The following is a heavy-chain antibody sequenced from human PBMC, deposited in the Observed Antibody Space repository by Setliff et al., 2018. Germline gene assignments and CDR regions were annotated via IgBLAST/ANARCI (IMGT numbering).Heavy chain of an antibody. V-gene: IGHV3-7*01. CDR2: IKQDGSEK. Sequence: GGSLRLSCAVSGFTVSSNYMSWVRQAPGKGLEWVSNIKQDGSEKHYVDSVKGRFTISRDNAKNTLYLQMNSLRAEDTAVFYCVAVRWNYPTVWGQGTLVTVSS. J-gene: IGHJ4*02. D-gene: IGHD1-7*01. CDR1: GFTVSSNY. CDR3: VAVRWNYPTV.